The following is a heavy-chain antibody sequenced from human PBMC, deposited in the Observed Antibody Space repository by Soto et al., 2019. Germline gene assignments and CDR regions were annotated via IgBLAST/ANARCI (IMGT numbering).Heavy chain of an antibody. J-gene: IGHJ3*01. CDR1: GFMFNAHG. Sequence: QSGGSLRLSCAASGFMFNAHGMHWVRQAPGKGLEWVATISFDGSNEYYTESVKGRFTISRDNSQNTLYLEMLSLRPEDTAVFYCVKAGTIAGTGTTPRAFDVWGQGTIVTVSS. CDR2: ISFDGSNE. CDR3: VKAGTIAGTGTTPRAFDV. V-gene: IGHV3-30*18. D-gene: IGHD1-1*01.